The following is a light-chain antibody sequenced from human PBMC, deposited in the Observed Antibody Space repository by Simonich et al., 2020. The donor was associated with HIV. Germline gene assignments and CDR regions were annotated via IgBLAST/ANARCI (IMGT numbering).Light chain of an antibody. J-gene: IGKJ4*01. CDR1: QSISSW. Sequence: DIQMTQSPSTLSASVGDRVTITCRAIQSISSWLAWYQQKPGKAPKLLIYAASSLQSWVPSRFSGSGSGTDFTLTISSLQPEDFATYYCQQANSFPLTFGGGTKVEIK. CDR3: QQANSFPLT. V-gene: IGKV1-12*01. CDR2: AAS.